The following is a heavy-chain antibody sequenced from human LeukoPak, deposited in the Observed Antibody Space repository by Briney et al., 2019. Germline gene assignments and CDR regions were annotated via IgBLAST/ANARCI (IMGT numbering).Heavy chain of an antibody. V-gene: IGHV3-48*02. CDR2: GTSSPSTT. CDR3: ARVVGGVVGAAALRDYFDY. D-gene: IGHD2-15*01. CDR1: GFTFSTYS. J-gene: IGHJ4*02. Sequence: GGSLRLSCAASGFTFSTYSMNWVRQAPGKGLEWVSYGTSSPSTTYYADSVKGRFTISRDNAKNSLYLQMNSLRDEDTAVYYCARVVGGVVGAAALRDYFDYWGQGTLVTVSS.